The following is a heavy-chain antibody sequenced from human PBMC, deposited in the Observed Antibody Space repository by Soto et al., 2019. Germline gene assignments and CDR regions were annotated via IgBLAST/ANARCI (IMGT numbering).Heavy chain of an antibody. D-gene: IGHD3-9*01. CDR2: ISAYNGNT. CDR3: ARDKYDFLTVYYGVDY. V-gene: IGHV1-18*01. CDR1: GYTFTSYG. Sequence: ASVKVSCKASGYTFTSYGISWVRQAPGQGLEWMGWISAYNGNTNYAQKIQGRVTMTTDTSTSTAYMELRSLRSDDTAVYYCARDKYDFLTVYYGVDYGGQEPLVPSPQ. J-gene: IGHJ4*02.